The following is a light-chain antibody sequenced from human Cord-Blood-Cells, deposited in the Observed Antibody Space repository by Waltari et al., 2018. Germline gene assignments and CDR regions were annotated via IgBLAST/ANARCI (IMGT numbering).Light chain of an antibody. CDR2: DVS. CDR1: SSDVGGYNY. Sequence: QSALTQPRSVSGSPGQSVTISCTGTSSDVGGYNYVSWYQQHPGKAPKRIIYDVSKRPSGVPDRFSGSKSGNTSSLTISGLQAEDEADYYCCSYAGSYTLYVFGTGTKVTVL. V-gene: IGLV2-11*01. CDR3: CSYAGSYTLYV. J-gene: IGLJ1*01.